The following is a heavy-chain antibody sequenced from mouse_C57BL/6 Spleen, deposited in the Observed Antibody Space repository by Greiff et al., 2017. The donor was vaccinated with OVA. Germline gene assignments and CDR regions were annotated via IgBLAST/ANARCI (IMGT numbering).Heavy chain of an antibody. CDR1: GYSITSGYY. CDR3: ARGGRGAFDY. Sequence: EVKLQESGPGLVKPSQSLSLTCSVPGYSITSGYYWNWIRQFPGNKLEWMGYISYDGSNNYNPSLKNRISITRDTSKNQFFLKLNSVTTEDTATYYCARGGRGAFDYWGQGTTLTVSS. J-gene: IGHJ2*01. D-gene: IGHD3-1*01. CDR2: ISYDGSN. V-gene: IGHV3-6*01.